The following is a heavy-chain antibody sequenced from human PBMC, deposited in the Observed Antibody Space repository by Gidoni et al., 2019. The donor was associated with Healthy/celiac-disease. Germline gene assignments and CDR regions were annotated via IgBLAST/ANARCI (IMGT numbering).Heavy chain of an antibody. Sequence: QVQLVESGGGLVKPGGSLRLSCAASGFTFSDYYMSWIRQAPGKGLEWVSYISSSSSYTNYADSVKGRFTISRDNAKNSLYLQMNSLRAEDTAVYYCARSRASSGWEEGFDYWGQGTLFPSPQ. CDR3: ARSRASSGWEEGFDY. V-gene: IGHV3-11*05. J-gene: IGHJ4*02. D-gene: IGHD6-19*01. CDR1: GFTFSDYY. CDR2: ISSSSSYT.